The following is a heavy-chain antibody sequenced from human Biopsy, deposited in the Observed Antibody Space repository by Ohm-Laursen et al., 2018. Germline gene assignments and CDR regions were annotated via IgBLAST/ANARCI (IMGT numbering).Heavy chain of an antibody. CDR1: GFSFSSYG. D-gene: IGHD5-18*01. V-gene: IGHV3-30*18. CDR3: AKDWFLYAGYARAHGVYV. J-gene: IGHJ6*02. CDR2: MSDDGRNE. Sequence: SLRLSCSASGFSFSSYGMYWVRQAPGKGLAWVAFMSDDGRNEYYANSVKGRFTISRDNYKNTLDLQMNSLRPEDTAVYYCAKDWFLYAGYARAHGVYVWGQGTTVTVSS.